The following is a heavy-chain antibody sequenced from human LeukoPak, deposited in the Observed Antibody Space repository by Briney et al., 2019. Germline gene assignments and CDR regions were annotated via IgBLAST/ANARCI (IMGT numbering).Heavy chain of an antibody. Sequence: GASVKVSCKASGYTFTNSDINCVRQAAGQGLEWMGWMNPDSGNTGYARNFQGRVTMTRNTSISTAYMELSSLRSEDTAVYYCARCITMVRGGSWSDPWGQGTLVTVSS. J-gene: IGHJ5*02. CDR1: GYTFTNSD. CDR3: ARCITMVRGGSWSDP. V-gene: IGHV1-8*01. D-gene: IGHD3-10*01. CDR2: MNPDSGNT.